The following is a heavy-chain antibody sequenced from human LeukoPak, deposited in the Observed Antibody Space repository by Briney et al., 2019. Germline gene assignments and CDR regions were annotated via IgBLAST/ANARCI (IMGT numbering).Heavy chain of an antibody. CDR2: INHSGST. CDR3: ANWGGVAGRPGYYGMDV. CDR1: GGSFSGYY. J-gene: IGHJ6*02. D-gene: IGHD6-19*01. Sequence: SETLSLTCAVYGGSFSGYYWSWIRQPPGKGLEWIGEINHSGSTNYNPSLKSRVTISVDTSKNQFSLKLSSVTAADTAVYYCANWGGVAGRPGYYGMDVWGQGTTVTVSS. V-gene: IGHV4-34*01.